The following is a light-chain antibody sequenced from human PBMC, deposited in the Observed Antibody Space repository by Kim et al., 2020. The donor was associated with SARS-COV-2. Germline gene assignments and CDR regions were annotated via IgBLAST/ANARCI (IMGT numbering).Light chain of an antibody. V-gene: IGLV1-40*01. J-gene: IGLJ2*01. CDR3: QSYDSSLSGSV. CDR1: SSNIGAGYD. CDR2: GNI. Sequence: QSVLTQPPSVSGAPGQRVTISCTGSSSNIGAGYDVHWYQQLPVTAPKLLIYGNINRPSGVPDRFSGSKSGTSASLAITGLQAEDEADYYCQSYDSSLSGSVFGGGTQLTVL.